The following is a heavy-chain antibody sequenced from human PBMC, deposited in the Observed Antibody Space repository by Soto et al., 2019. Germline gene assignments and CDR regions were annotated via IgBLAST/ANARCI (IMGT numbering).Heavy chain of an antibody. CDR1: GGSFSGNY. CDR2: INHSGST. V-gene: IGHV4-34*01. D-gene: IGHD2-15*01. CDR3: ARGLEGRTNPHCSGDSCYPMYYYYYMDV. J-gene: IGHJ6*03. Sequence: SETLSLTCAVYGGSFSGNYWTWIRQPPGKGREWIGEINHSGSTNYNPSLKSRVTISVDTSKNQLSLRLSSVTAADTAVYYCARGLEGRTNPHCSGDSCYPMYYYYYMDVWGKGTTVTVSS.